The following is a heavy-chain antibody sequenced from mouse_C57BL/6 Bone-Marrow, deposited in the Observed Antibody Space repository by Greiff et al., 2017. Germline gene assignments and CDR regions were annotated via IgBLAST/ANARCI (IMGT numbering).Heavy chain of an antibody. V-gene: IGHV1-55*01. CDR1: GYTFTSYW. J-gene: IGHJ4*01. CDR3: ARGDYDCYAMDY. CDR2: ISPGSGST. D-gene: IGHD1-1*02. Sequence: VKLQQPGAELVKPVASVRMSCKASGYTFTSYWITWVKQRPGQGLEWIGDISPGSGSTNYNEKFKSKATLTVDTSSSTAYMQLSSLTSDDSAVYYCARGDYDCYAMDYWGQGTSVTVSS.